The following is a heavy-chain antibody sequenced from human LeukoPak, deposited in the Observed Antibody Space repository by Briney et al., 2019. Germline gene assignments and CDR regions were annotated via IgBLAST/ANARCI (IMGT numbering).Heavy chain of an antibody. J-gene: IGHJ4*02. CDR1: GFTSSSYS. CDR2: ISSSSSTI. Sequence: GGSLRLSCAASGFTSSSYSMNWVRQAPGKGLEWVSYISSSSSTIYYADSVKGRFTISRDNAKNSLYLQMSSLRAEDTAVYYCAREPTYSSSWYTTCDYWGQGTLVTVSS. CDR3: AREPTYSSSWYTTCDY. V-gene: IGHV3-48*01. D-gene: IGHD6-13*01.